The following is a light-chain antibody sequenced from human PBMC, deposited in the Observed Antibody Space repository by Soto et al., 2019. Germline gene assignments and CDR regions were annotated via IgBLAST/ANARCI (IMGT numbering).Light chain of an antibody. CDR3: GTWDSSLNIGV. V-gene: IGLV1-51*01. J-gene: IGLJ2*01. Sequence: QSVLTQPPSVSAAPGQKVTISCSGSSSNIGNNYVSWYQQFPGTAPKLLIYDNNKRPSGIPDRFSGSKSGTSATLGITGLQTGDEAEYYCGTWDSSLNIGVFGGGTQLTVL. CDR2: DNN. CDR1: SSNIGNNY.